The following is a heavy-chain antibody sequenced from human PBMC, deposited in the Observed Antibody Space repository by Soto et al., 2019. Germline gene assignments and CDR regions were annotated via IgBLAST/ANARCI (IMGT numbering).Heavy chain of an antibody. D-gene: IGHD2-2*01. CDR1: GFGFTNYC. J-gene: IGHJ4*02. CDR2: IKSKNDGGTT. Sequence: PGGSLRLSCAASGFGFTNYCMNWVRQAPGKGLEWVGRIKSKNDGGTTDYAAPVQGRFTISRDDSKTTIYLQMNSLKTDDTAVYYCTSAEQYCTSTTCKAYWGQATTVTVS. V-gene: IGHV3-15*07. CDR3: TSAEQYCTSTTCKAY.